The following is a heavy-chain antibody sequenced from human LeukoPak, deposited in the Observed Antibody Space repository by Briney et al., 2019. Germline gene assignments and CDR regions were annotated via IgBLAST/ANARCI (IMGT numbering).Heavy chain of an antibody. CDR2: ISSSGSTI. J-gene: IGHJ4*02. Sequence: GGSLRLSCAASGFTFSNYEMNWVRQAPGKGLEWVSYISSSGSTIYYADSVKGRFTISRDNAKNSLYLQMNSLRAEDTAVYYCARGALWFGESTFDYWGQGTLVTVSS. CDR1: GFTFSNYE. D-gene: IGHD3-10*01. CDR3: ARGALWFGESTFDY. V-gene: IGHV3-48*03.